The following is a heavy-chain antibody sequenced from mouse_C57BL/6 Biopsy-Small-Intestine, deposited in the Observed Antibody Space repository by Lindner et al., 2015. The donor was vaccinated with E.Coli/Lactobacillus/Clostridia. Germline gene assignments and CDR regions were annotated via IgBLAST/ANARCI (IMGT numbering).Heavy chain of an antibody. J-gene: IGHJ3*01. CDR1: GYTFTDYN. D-gene: IGHD4-1*01. CDR2: INPNNGGT. Sequence: EVQLQESGPELVKPGASVKMSCKASGYTFTDYNMHWVKQSHGKSLEWIGYINPNNGGTSYNQKFKGKATLTVNKSSSTAYMEPRSLTSEDSAVYYCARVLNWDREGFAYWGQGTQVTVSA. CDR3: ARVLNWDREGFAY. V-gene: IGHV1-22*01.